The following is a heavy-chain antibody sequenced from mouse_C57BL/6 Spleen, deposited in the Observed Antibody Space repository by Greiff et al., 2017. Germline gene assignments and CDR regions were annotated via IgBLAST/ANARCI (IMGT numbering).Heavy chain of an antibody. J-gene: IGHJ2*01. CDR3: ARSRDYDYFDY. D-gene: IGHD2-4*01. CDR1: GYTFTDYY. CDR2: IYPGSGNT. V-gene: IGHV1-76*01. Sequence: QVQLKQSGAELVRPGASVKLSCKASGYTFTDYYINWVKQRPGQGLEWIARIYPGSGNTYYNEKFKGKATLTAEKSSSTAYMQLSSLTSEDSAVYFCARSRDYDYFDYWGQGTTLTVSS.